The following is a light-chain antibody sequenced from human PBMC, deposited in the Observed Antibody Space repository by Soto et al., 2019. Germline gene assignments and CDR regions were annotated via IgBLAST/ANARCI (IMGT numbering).Light chain of an antibody. CDR2: DVS. Sequence: QSALTQPRSVSGSPGQSVTISCTGTSSDVGGYNYVSWYQQHPGKAPKLMIYDVSKRPSGVPDRFSGSKSGNTASLTISGLQAVDEADYYCCSYAGSYTFPVVFGGGTKLTVL. CDR3: CSYAGSYTFPVV. CDR1: SSDVGGYNY. J-gene: IGLJ2*01. V-gene: IGLV2-11*01.